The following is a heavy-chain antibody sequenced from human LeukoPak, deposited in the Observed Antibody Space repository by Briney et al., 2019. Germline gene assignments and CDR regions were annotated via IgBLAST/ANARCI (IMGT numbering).Heavy chain of an antibody. V-gene: IGHV1-24*01. CDR3: ATTPIAAAGTLWFDP. CDR1: GYTLTELS. CDR2: FDPEDGET. D-gene: IGHD6-13*01. J-gene: IGHJ5*02. Sequence: ASVKVSCKVSGYTLTELSMHWVRQAPGKGLEWMGGFDPEDGETIYARKFQGRVTMTEDTSTDTAYMELSSLRSEDTAVYYCATTPIAAAGTLWFDPWGQGTLVTVSS.